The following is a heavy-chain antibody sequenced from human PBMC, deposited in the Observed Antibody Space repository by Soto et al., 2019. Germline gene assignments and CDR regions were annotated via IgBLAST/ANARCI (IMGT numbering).Heavy chain of an antibody. CDR2: IYYSGST. CDR1: GGSIISYY. V-gene: IGHV4-59*01. J-gene: IGHJ4*02. CDR3: ARVARASGWFGVDY. D-gene: IGHD3-10*01. Sequence: SETLSLTCTVSGGSIISYYWSWIRQPPGKGLEWIGYIYYSGSTNYNPSLKSRVTISVDTSKNQFSLKLSSVTAADTAVYYCARVARASGWFGVDYWGQGTLVTVSS.